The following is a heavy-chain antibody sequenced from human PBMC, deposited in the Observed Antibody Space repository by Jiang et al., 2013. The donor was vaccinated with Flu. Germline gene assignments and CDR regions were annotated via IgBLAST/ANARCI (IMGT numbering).Heavy chain of an antibody. V-gene: IGHV1-2*04. CDR3: ARSGYSSGWSDY. J-gene: IGHJ4*02. CDR2: INPNSGGT. D-gene: IGHD6-19*01. Sequence: WINPNSGGTNYAQKFQGWVTMTRDTSISTAYMELSRLRSDDTAVYYCARSGYSSGWSDYWGQGTLVTVSS.